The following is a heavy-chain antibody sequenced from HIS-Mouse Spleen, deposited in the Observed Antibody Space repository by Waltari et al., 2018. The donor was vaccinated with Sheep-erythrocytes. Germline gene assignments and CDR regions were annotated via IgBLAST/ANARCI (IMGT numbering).Heavy chain of an antibody. CDR1: GGSISRSSYY. D-gene: IGHD6-6*01. CDR3: ARVSVAARFDY. CDR2: FYYSACT. J-gene: IGHJ4*02. V-gene: IGHV4-39*07. Sequence: QLQLQESGPGLVKPSETLSLTCTVSGGSISRSSYYWGWIRQPPGKGLEWIGCFYYSACTYSNRALKSRVTMSVDAVKHQFAPRVSSTAAADTAVYYCARVSVAARFDYWGQGTLVTVSS.